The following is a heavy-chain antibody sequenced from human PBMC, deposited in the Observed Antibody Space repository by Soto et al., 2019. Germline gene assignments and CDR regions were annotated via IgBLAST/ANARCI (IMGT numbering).Heavy chain of an antibody. CDR1: GGSISSYY. D-gene: IGHD3-3*02. J-gene: IGHJ6*02. CDR2: IYYSGST. V-gene: IGHV4-59*01. CDR3: ARDSSIRLEGYYYDGMDV. Sequence: PSETLSLTCTVSGGSISSYYWSWIRRPPGKGLEWIGYIYYSGSTNYNPSLKSRVTISVDTSKNQFSLKLSSVPAADTAVYYCARDSSIRLEGYYYDGMDVWGQGTTVTVSS.